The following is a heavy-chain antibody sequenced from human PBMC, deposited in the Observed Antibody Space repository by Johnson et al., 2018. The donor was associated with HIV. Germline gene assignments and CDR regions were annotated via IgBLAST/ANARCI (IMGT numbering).Heavy chain of an antibody. CDR3: AKEMEGYYGSGKGDAFDI. J-gene: IGHJ3*02. CDR2: IWYDGSKK. D-gene: IGHD3-10*01. V-gene: IGHV3-33*06. Sequence: QMQLVESGGGVVQPGRSLRLSCAASGFTFSSYAMHWVRQAPDKGLEWVAVIWYDGSKKHYADSVKGRFTISRDNSKNTVYLQMNSLRAEDTAVYYCAKEMEGYYGSGKGDAFDIWGQGTMVTVSS. CDR1: GFTFSSYA.